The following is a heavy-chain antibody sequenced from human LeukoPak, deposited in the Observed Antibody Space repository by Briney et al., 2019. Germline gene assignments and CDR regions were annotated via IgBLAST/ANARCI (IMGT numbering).Heavy chain of an antibody. CDR2: FDPEDGET. Sequence: GASVKVSCKVSGYTLTELSMHWVRQAPGKGLEWMGGFDPEDGETIYAQKFQGRVTMTEDTSTDTAYMELSSLRSEDTAVYYCATGDYGSGSYYNGFDYWGQGTLVTVSS. V-gene: IGHV1-24*01. D-gene: IGHD3-10*01. CDR1: GYTLTELS. J-gene: IGHJ4*02. CDR3: ATGDYGSGSYYNGFDY.